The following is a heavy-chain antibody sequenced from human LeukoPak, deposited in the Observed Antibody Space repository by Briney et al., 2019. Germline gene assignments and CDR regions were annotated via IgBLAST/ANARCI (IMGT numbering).Heavy chain of an antibody. D-gene: IGHD2-15*01. CDR2: ISWNSGSI. CDR1: GFTFDDYA. V-gene: IGHV3-9*01. J-gene: IGHJ5*01. CDR3: AKGVVVMPATRFDS. Sequence: GRSLRLSCAASGFTFDDYAMHWVRQAPGKGLEWVSGISWNSGSIGYADSVKGRFTISRDNAKNSLYLQMNNVRPEDTSVYYCAKGVVVMPATRFDSWGQGTRVTVSS.